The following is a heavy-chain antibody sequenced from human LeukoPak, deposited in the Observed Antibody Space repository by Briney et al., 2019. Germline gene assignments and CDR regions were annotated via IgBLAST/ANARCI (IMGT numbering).Heavy chain of an antibody. CDR2: IYYSGST. J-gene: IGHJ4*02. CDR3: AREREGQWSYYDFWSGYYRPSFDY. D-gene: IGHD3-3*01. V-gene: IGHV4-39*02. CDR1: GGSISSSSYY. Sequence: SETLSLTCTVSGGSISSSSYYWGWIRQPPGKGLEWIGSIYYSGSTYYNPSLKSRVTISVDTSKNQFSLKLSSVTAADTAVYYCAREREGQWSYYDFWSGYYRPSFDYWGQGTLVTVSS.